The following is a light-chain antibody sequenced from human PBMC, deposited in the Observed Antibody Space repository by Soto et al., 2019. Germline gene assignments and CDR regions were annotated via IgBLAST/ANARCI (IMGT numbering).Light chain of an antibody. J-gene: IGLJ2*01. CDR1: SSNIGAGYD. CDR2: GNT. V-gene: IGLV1-40*01. Sequence: QAVVTQPPSVSGAPGQRVTISCTGSSSNIGAGYDVHWYQQLPGTAPKLLIYGNTNRPSGVPDRFSGSNFGTSASLTITGLQAEDEAHYYCQSYDSSLIFGGGTKVTVL. CDR3: QSYDSSLI.